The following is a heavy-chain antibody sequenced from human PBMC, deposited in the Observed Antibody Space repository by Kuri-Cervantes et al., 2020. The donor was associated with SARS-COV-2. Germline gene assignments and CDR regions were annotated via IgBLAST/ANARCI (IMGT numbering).Heavy chain of an antibody. D-gene: IGHD6-19*01. Sequence: GESLKISCEASGFIFSRYGMHWVRQAPGKGLEWVAAIGYDGSRKHYSDSLKGRFPISRDNSQNTVYLQMSTLRDDDTAVYYCAKEGSSGWYGGDWGQGALVTVSS. V-gene: IGHV3-30*18. CDR3: AKEGSSGWYGGD. CDR1: GFIFSRYG. CDR2: IGYDGSRK. J-gene: IGHJ4*02.